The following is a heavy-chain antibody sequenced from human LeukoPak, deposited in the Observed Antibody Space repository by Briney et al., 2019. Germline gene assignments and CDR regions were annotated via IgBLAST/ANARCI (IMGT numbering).Heavy chain of an antibody. CDR1: GFTFSSYS. J-gene: IGHJ4*02. V-gene: IGHV3-23*01. CDR3: AKVPRGKGSSTEFDY. CDR2: ISGSGGST. Sequence: QTGGSLRLSCAASGFTFSSYSMNWVRQAPGKGLEWVSAISGSGGSTYYADSVKGRFTISRDNSKNTLYLQMNSLRAEDTAVYYCAKVPRGKGSSTEFDYWGQGTLVTVSS. D-gene: IGHD6-6*01.